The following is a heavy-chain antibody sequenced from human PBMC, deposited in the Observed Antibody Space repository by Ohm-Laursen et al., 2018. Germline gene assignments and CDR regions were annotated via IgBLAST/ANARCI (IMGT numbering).Heavy chain of an antibody. Sequence: SETLSLACTVSGGSISSYYWSWIRQPAGKGLEWIGHMYISEGTNYNPSLKSRVTMSGDPSKNQFSLKLSFVTAADTAVYFCARVGGIPLGAFDIWGQGTMVTVSS. J-gene: IGHJ3*02. D-gene: IGHD3-10*01. CDR3: ARVGGIPLGAFDI. CDR1: GGSISSYY. V-gene: IGHV4-4*07. CDR2: MYISEGT.